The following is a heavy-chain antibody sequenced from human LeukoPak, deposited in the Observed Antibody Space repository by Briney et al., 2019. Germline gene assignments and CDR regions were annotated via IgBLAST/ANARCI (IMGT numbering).Heavy chain of an antibody. J-gene: IGHJ4*02. Sequence: SETLSLTCTVSGVSISSYDVSWIRQPPGKGLEWIGYISYTGSTDYNPPLKRRVTISVDMSKNQFSLKVSSVTAADTAVYYCARGSVYFDSWGQGTLVTVSS. CDR3: ARGSVYFDS. V-gene: IGHV4-59*01. CDR1: GVSISSYD. CDR2: ISYTGST.